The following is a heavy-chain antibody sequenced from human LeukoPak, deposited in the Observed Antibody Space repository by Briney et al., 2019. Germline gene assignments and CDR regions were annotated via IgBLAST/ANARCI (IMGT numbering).Heavy chain of an antibody. D-gene: IGHD4-11*01. CDR2: IYWDDDK. CDR1: GISLGAGALD. V-gene: IGHV2-5*05. CDR3: VHRRIYSPFDY. J-gene: IGHJ4*02. Sequence: SCPTLVNRSQTLALTWTCAGISLGAGALDVGWIRQPPGKALEWLALIYWDDDKRYDSSLKSRLTITKDTSKNQVVLTMTNVDPVDTATYYCVHRRIYSPFDYWGQGALVTVSS.